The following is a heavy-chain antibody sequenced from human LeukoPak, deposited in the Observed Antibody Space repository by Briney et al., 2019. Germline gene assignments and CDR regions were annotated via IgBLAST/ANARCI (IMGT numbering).Heavy chain of an antibody. CDR2: IKQDGSEK. V-gene: IGHV3-7*01. CDR1: GFTFSSYW. D-gene: IGHD4-23*01. J-gene: IGHJ6*02. Sequence: GGSLRLSCAASGFTFSSYWMSWVRQAPGKGLEWVANIKQDGSEKYYVDSVKGRFTISRDNAKNSLYLQMNSLRAEDTAVYYRASGGNYYYYYGMDVWGQGTTVTVSS. CDR3: ASGGNYYYYYGMDV.